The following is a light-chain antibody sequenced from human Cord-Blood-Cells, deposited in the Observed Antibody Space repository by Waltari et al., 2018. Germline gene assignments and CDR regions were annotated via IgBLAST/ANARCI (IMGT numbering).Light chain of an antibody. Sequence: EIVLTQSPATLSLSPGERATLPCRASQSVSRYLAWYQQKPGQAPRLLIYDASNRATGIPARFSGSGSGTDFTLTISRLEPEDFAVYYCQQRSNWPLTFGGGTKVEIK. CDR1: QSVSRY. V-gene: IGKV3-11*01. J-gene: IGKJ4*01. CDR2: DAS. CDR3: QQRSNWPLT.